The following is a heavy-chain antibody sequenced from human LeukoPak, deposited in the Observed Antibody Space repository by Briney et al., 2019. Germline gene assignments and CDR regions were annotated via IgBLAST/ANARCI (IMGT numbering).Heavy chain of an antibody. CDR2: INSDGSST. J-gene: IGHJ5*02. V-gene: IGHV3-74*01. CDR1: GFTFSTYW. CDR3: ARHAVEAASRWFDP. Sequence: GGSLRLSCAASGFTFSTYWMHWVRQAPGKGLVWVSRINSDGSSTTYADSVKGRFTISRDNAKNTLYLQMNSLRAEDTAVYYCARHAVEAASRWFDPWGQGTLVTVSS. D-gene: IGHD1-1*01.